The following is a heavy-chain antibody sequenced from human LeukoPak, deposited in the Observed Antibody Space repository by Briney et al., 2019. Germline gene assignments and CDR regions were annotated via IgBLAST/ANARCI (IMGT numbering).Heavy chain of an antibody. J-gene: IGHJ4*02. CDR3: VRGTSRENGYGGDDPY. V-gene: IGHV3-33*01. Sequence: GRSLRLSCAASGFTFSSYGMHWVRQAPGKGLEWVAVIWYDGSNKYYADSVKGRFTISRDNSKNTLYLQMNSLRAEDTAVYYCVRGTSRENGYGGDDPYWGQGTLVIVSS. D-gene: IGHD2-21*02. CDR1: GFTFSSYG. CDR2: IWYDGSNK.